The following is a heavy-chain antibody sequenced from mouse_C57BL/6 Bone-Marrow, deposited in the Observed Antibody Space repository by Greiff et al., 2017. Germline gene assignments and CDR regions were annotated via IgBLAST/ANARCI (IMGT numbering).Heavy chain of an antibody. J-gene: IGHJ2*01. Sequence: EVMLVESGGGLVKPGGSLKLSCAASGFTFSSYAMSWVRQTPEKRLEWVATISDGGSYTYYPDNVKGRFTISRDNAKNNLYLQMSHLKSEDTAMYYCARDELGAGYFDYWGQGTTLTVSS. D-gene: IGHD4-1*01. CDR2: ISDGGSYT. CDR1: GFTFSSYA. V-gene: IGHV5-4*01. CDR3: ARDELGAGYFDY.